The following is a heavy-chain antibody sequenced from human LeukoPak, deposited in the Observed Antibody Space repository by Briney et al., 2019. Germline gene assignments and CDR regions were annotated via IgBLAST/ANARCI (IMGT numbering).Heavy chain of an antibody. Sequence: SETLSLTCTVSGGSISSYYWSWIRQPPGKGLEWIGYIYYSGSTNYNPSLKSRVTISVDTSKNQFSLKLSSVTAADTAVYYCARGGLGYCDSSGYPHPYFDYWGQGTLVTVSS. V-gene: IGHV4-59*08. CDR3: ARGGLGYCDSSGYPHPYFDY. D-gene: IGHD3-22*01. CDR1: GGSISSYY. J-gene: IGHJ4*02. CDR2: IYYSGST.